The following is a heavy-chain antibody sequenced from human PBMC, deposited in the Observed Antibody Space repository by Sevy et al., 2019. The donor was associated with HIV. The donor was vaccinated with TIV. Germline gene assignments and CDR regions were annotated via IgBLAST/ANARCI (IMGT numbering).Heavy chain of an antibody. CDR3: ARGGRGWLQSTGTDI. CDR2: ISSSSSTI. D-gene: IGHD5-12*01. J-gene: IGHJ3*02. Sequence: GGSLRLSCAASGFTFSSYSMNWVRQAPGKGLEWVSYISSSSSTISYADSVKGRFTISRDNAKNSLYLQMNSLRDEDTAVYYCARGGRGWLQSTGTDIWGQGTMVTVSS. V-gene: IGHV3-48*02. CDR1: GFTFSSYS.